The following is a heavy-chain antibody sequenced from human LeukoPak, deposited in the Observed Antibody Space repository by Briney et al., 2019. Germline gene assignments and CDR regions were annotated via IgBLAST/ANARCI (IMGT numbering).Heavy chain of an antibody. Sequence: SETLSLTCTVSGGSIRSGAYWGWVRQPPGKGLEWIATIYRTGSTYYNPSLESRVTISVDTSKNQFSLKLSSVTAADTAVYYCARELEIDAFDIWGQGTMVTVSS. V-gene: IGHV4-38-2*02. CDR3: ARELEIDAFDI. D-gene: IGHD1-1*01. J-gene: IGHJ3*02. CDR1: GGSIRSGAY. CDR2: IYRTGST.